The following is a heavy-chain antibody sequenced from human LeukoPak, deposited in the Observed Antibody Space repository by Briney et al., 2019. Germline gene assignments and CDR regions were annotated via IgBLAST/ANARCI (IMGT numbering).Heavy chain of an antibody. V-gene: IGHV3-30*02. CDR2: IWYDGNNK. CDR3: AKGGYSSEDY. CDR1: GFTFSSYG. D-gene: IGHD6-25*01. J-gene: IGHJ4*02. Sequence: PGGSLRLSCAASGFTFSSYGMHWVRQAPGKGLEWVAFIWYDGNNKYYADSVKGRFTISRDNSKNTVYLQMNSLRAEDTAVYYCAKGGYSSEDYWGQGTLVTVSS.